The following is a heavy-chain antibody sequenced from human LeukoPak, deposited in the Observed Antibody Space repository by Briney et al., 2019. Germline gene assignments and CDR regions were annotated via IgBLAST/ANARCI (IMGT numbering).Heavy chain of an antibody. V-gene: IGHV3-23*01. J-gene: IGHJ4*02. D-gene: IGHD3-16*02. Sequence: GGSLRLSCAASGFVFSRYAMSWVRQAPGKGLEWVAVISDSGGRTNYADSVKGRFTISRDNSKNTLYLQMSSLRTEDTAVYYCAKSGPQYVWATYRYLFEDDYWGQGTLVTVSS. CDR2: ISDSGGRT. CDR3: AKSGPQYVWATYRYLFEDDY. CDR1: GFVFSRYA.